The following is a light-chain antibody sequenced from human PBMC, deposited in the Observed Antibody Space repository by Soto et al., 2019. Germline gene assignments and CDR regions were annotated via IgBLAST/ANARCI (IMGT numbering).Light chain of an antibody. CDR1: QSISRSY. V-gene: IGKV3-20*01. Sequence: EIVLTQSPATLSLSPGESATLSCRASQSISRSYLAWYQQKPGQAPRPLIFGASFRASDIPGWFSGSGSGTYFTLTISRLEPEDFAVYSCQYSGSSTTWTFGQGTKFEIK. CDR2: GAS. CDR3: QYSGSSTTWT. J-gene: IGKJ1*01.